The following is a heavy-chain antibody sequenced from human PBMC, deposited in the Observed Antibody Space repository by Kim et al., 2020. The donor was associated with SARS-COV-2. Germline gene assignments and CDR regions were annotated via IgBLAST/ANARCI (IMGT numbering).Heavy chain of an antibody. D-gene: IGHD3-3*01. CDR3: AKNPDDFWTGYNIYFDH. V-gene: IGHV3-23*01. J-gene: IGHJ4*02. CDR1: GFTFGKTA. Sequence: LSLTCATSGFTFGKTAMSWVRQAPGKGLEWVSAIGGSDDTTIYADSVKGRFTISRDTSKGTLYLEMNNLRADDTALYYCAKNPDDFWTGYNIYFDHWGQGTLVTVSS. CDR2: IGGSDDTT.